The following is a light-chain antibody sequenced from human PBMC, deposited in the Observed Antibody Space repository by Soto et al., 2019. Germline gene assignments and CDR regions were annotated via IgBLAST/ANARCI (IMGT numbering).Light chain of an antibody. CDR1: GSNIGAGYD. CDR2: ANI. Sequence: QSVLTQTPSESGAPGQRFTISCTGCGSNIGAGYDVHWYQQLPGTAPKLLIFANINRPSGVPDRFSGSKSGTSASLAITGLRAEDEADYYCQSYDSSPSGYVFGTGTKVTVL. CDR3: QSYDSSPSGYV. V-gene: IGLV1-40*01. J-gene: IGLJ1*01.